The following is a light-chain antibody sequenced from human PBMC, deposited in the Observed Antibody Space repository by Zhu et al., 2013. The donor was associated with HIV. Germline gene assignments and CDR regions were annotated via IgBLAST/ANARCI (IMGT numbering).Light chain of an antibody. CDR3: LHYNSYSRT. CDR2: AAS. V-gene: IGKV1-8*01. J-gene: IGKJ1*01. Sequence: AIRMAQSPSSLSASTGDRVTITCRASQALDTHLAWYQQKPGKAPKLLIHAASSLQSGVPSRFSGSGSGTQFTLTIGSLQAEDFATYYCLHYNSYSRTFGPG. CDR1: QALDTH.